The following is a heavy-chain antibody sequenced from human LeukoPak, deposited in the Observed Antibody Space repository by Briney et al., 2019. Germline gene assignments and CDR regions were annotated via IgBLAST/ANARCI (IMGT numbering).Heavy chain of an antibody. V-gene: IGHV3-33*01. CDR3: ARAPGYSGYVEYHFDY. Sequence: GGSLRLSCAASGFTFSSYGMHWVRQAPGKGLEWVAVIWYDGSNKYYADSVKGRFTISRDNSKNTLYLQMNSLRAEDTAVYYCARAPGYSGYVEYHFDYWGQGTLVTVSS. CDR2: IWYDGSNK. D-gene: IGHD5-12*01. CDR1: GFTFSSYG. J-gene: IGHJ4*02.